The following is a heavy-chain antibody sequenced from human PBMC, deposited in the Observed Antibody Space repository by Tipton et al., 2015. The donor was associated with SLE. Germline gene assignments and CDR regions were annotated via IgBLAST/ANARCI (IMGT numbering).Heavy chain of an antibody. CDR1: GFTFSSYG. CDR3: AKDNKYSSGSDY. D-gene: IGHD6-19*01. CDR2: ISGSGGST. Sequence: SLRLSCAASGFTFSSYGMHWVRQAPGKGLEWVSAISGSGGSTYYADSVKGRFTISRDNSKNTLYLQMNSLRAEDTAVYYCAKDNKYSSGSDYWGQGTLVTVSS. V-gene: IGHV3-23*01. J-gene: IGHJ4*02.